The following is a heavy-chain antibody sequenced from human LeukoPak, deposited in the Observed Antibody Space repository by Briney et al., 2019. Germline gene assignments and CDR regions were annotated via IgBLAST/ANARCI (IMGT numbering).Heavy chain of an antibody. Sequence: GASVKVSCKASGYTFTSYDINWVRQATGQGLEWMGWMNPNSGNTGYAQKFQGRVTMTRNTSISTAYMELSSLRSEDTAVYYCASYTSLLGYCSGGSCYSRDYWGQGTLVTVSS. J-gene: IGHJ4*02. CDR3: ASYTSLLGYCSGGSCYSRDY. CDR1: GYTFTSYD. V-gene: IGHV1-8*01. CDR2: MNPNSGNT. D-gene: IGHD2-15*01.